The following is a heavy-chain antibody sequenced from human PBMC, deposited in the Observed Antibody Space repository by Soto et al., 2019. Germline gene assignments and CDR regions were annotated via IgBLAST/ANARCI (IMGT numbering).Heavy chain of an antibody. J-gene: IGHJ4*02. CDR2: ITSDGDST. V-gene: IGHV3-64D*06. CDR1: GFTFSNYA. Sequence: PGGSLRLSCSVSGFTFSNYAMHWVRQAPGEGLEYVSGITSDGDSTYHADSVKGRFTISRDSSKNTLYLQMSSLRLEDTAIYYCVKGNQLLRYYFEFWGQGTLVTVSS. D-gene: IGHD2-15*01. CDR3: VKGNQLLRYYFEF.